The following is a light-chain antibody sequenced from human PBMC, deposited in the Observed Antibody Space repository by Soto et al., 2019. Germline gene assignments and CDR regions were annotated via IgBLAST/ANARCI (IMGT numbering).Light chain of an antibody. Sequence: DIVMTKSPDSLAVSLGERATINCKSSQSVLYSSNNKNYLAWYQQKPGQPPKLLIYWASTRESGVPDRFSGSGSGTAFSLTISSLQAEDVAVYYCQQYYSTRPTFGQGTKVEIK. V-gene: IGKV4-1*01. CDR1: QSVLYSSNNKNY. CDR2: WAS. CDR3: QQYYSTRPT. J-gene: IGKJ1*01.